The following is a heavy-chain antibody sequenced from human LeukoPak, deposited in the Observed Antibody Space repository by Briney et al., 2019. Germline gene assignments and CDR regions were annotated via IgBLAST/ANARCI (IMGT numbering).Heavy chain of an antibody. V-gene: IGHV1-2*06. D-gene: IGHD5-18*01. CDR1: GYTFTGYY. Sequence: ASVKVSCKASGYTFTGYYMHWSRQAPGQGLEWMGRINPNSGGTNYAQKFQGRVTMTRDTSISTAYMELSRLRSDDTAVYYCAKNVYGYGGSFDYWGQGTLVTVSS. CDR3: AKNVYGYGGSFDY. J-gene: IGHJ4*02. CDR2: INPNSGGT.